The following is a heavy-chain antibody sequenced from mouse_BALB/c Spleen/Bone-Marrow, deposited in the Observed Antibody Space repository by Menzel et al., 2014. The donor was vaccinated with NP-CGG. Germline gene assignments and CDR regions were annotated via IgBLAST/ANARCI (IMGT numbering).Heavy chain of an antibody. CDR2: IYPGDGDT. Sequence: VQLQQSGPELVKPGASVKISCKASGYAFSSSRMNWVKQRPGQGLEWIGRIYPGDGDTHYNGKFKGKATLTADKSSSTAYMHLSSLTSVDSAVYFCARSDGYRALDYWGQGTSVTVSS. D-gene: IGHD2-3*01. CDR3: ARSDGYRALDY. V-gene: IGHV1-82*01. J-gene: IGHJ4*01. CDR1: GYAFSSSR.